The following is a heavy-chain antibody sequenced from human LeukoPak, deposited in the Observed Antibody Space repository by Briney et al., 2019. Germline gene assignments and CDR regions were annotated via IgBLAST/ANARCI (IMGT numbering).Heavy chain of an antibody. D-gene: IGHD6-13*01. CDR3: ARRGIAAAGTGPYFDY. V-gene: IGHV4-34*01. CDR2: INHSGST. CDR1: GGSFSGYY. Sequence: SETLSLTCAVYGGSFSGYYWSWIRQPPGKGLEWIGEINHSGSTNYNPSLKSRVTVSVDTSKNQFSLKLSSVTAADTAVYYCARRGIAAAGTGPYFDYWGQGTLVTVSS. J-gene: IGHJ4*02.